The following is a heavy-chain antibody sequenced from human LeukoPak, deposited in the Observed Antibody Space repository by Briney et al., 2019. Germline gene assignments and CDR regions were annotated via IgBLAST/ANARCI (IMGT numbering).Heavy chain of an antibody. V-gene: IGHV4-59*01. CDR3: ARDRKGSPRSFDY. CDR2: IYYSGST. CDR1: GGSISSYY. Sequence: PSETLSLTCTVSGGSISSYYWSWIRQPPGKGLEWIGYIYYSGSTNYNPSLKSRVTILVDTSKNQFSLKLSSVTAADTAVYYCARDRKGSPRSFDYWGQGTLVTVSS. J-gene: IGHJ4*02.